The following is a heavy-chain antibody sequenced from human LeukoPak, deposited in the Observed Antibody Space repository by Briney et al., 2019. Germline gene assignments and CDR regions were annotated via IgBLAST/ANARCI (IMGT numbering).Heavy chain of an antibody. CDR2: IYYSGSN. J-gene: IGHJ4*02. CDR1: GDSISTNH. Sequence: SETLSLTCTVSGDSISTNHWSWFRQSPEKGLEWIGYIYYSGSNNYNPSLKSRVTILLDTSRNQFSLKLTSVAAADRAVYDCAKKDGVKWGQGILVTVSS. CDR3: AKKDGVK. D-gene: IGHD2-15*01. V-gene: IGHV4-59*08.